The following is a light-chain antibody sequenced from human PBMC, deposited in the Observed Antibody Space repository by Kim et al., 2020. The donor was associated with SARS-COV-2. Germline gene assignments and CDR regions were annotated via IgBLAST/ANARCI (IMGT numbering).Light chain of an antibody. Sequence: EIVLTQSPGTLSLSPGERATLSCRASQSVSSSYLAWYRQKPGQPPRLLIYGASSRATGIPDRFSGSGSGTDFTLTISRLEPEDFAVYYCQQFGSSTFTFGPGTKVDIK. V-gene: IGKV3-20*01. CDR2: GAS. CDR1: QSVSSSY. CDR3: QQFGSSTFT. J-gene: IGKJ3*01.